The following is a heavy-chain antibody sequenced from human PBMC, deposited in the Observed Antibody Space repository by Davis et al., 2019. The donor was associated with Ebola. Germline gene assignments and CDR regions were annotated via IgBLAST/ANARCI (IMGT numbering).Heavy chain of an antibody. CDR3: ARDRRGTIFGVANYYYVMDV. D-gene: IGHD3-3*01. J-gene: IGHJ6*02. CDR1: GGSISSGDYY. CDR2: IYYSGST. Sequence: SETLSLTCTVSGGSISSGDYYWSWIRQPPGKGLEWIGYIYYSGSTYYNPSLKSRVTISVDTSKNQFSLKLSSVTAADTAVYYCARDRRGTIFGVANYYYVMDVWGQGTTVTVSS. V-gene: IGHV4-30-4*01.